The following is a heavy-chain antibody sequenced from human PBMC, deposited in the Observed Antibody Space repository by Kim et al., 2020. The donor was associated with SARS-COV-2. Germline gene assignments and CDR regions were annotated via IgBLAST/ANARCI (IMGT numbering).Heavy chain of an antibody. Sequence: SETLSLTCTVSGVSISSGGYYWSWIRQHPGKGLEWIGYIYYSGSTYYNPSLKSRVTISVDTSKNQFSLKLSSVTAADTAVYYCARGSYSSSWYVDYWGQGTLVPVSS. CDR2: IYYSGST. D-gene: IGHD6-13*01. CDR3: ARGSYSSSWYVDY. V-gene: IGHV4-31*03. CDR1: GVSISSGGYY. J-gene: IGHJ4*02.